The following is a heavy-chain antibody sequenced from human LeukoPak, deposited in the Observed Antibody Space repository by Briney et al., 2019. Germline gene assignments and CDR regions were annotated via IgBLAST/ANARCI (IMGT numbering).Heavy chain of an antibody. V-gene: IGHV1-69*05. Sequence: GASVKVSCKASGGTFSSYAISWVRQAPGQGLEWMGRIIPIFGTANYAQKLQGRVTITTDESTSTAYMELSSLRSEDTAVYYCARDGRGYSYGYLDYWGQGTLVTVS. CDR2: IIPIFGTA. CDR1: GGTFSSYA. J-gene: IGHJ4*02. D-gene: IGHD5-18*01. CDR3: ARDGRGYSYGYLDY.